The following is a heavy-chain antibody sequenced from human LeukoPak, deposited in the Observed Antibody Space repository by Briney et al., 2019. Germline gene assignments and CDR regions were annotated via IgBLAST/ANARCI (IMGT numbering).Heavy chain of an antibody. CDR3: ARDRYGVRSGSCDY. Sequence: ASVKVSCKASGYTFTSYGISWVRQAPGQGLEWMGWISGDNGNTNYAQNLQGRVTMTTDTSTSTAYMELRSLRYDDTAVYYCARDRYGVRSGSCDYWGQGTLSPSPQ. D-gene: IGHD1-26*01. CDR1: GYTFTSYG. J-gene: IGHJ4*02. CDR2: ISGDNGNT. V-gene: IGHV1-18*01.